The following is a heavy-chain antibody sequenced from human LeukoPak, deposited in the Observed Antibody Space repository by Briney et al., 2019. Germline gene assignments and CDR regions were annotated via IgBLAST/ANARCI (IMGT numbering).Heavy chain of an antibody. V-gene: IGHV1-2*02. CDR3: ARGSNWYSET. J-gene: IGHJ5*02. Sequence: ASVKAPSSPSGYTFIDYYIHWVRQPPGQGLEWMGWINPNSGGTKYPQRFQGRVTMTRATSISTAYMELSSLRSDDTAVYYCARGSNWYSETWGQGTLVTVSS. D-gene: IGHD2-21*01. CDR2: INPNSGGT. CDR1: GYTFIDYY.